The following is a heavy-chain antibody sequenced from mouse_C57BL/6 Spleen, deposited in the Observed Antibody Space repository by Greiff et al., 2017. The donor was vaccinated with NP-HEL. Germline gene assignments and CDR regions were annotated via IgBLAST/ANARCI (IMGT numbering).Heavy chain of an antibody. CDR1: GYAFSSYW. CDR3: ARDYDYDGAWFAY. Sequence: QVHVKQSGAELVKPGASVKISCKASGYAFSSYWMNWVKQRPGKGLEWIGQIYPGDGDTNYNGKFKGKATLTADKSSSTAYMQLSSLTSEDSAVYFCARDYDYDGAWFAYWGQGTLVTVSA. D-gene: IGHD2-4*01. J-gene: IGHJ3*01. V-gene: IGHV1-80*01. CDR2: IYPGDGDT.